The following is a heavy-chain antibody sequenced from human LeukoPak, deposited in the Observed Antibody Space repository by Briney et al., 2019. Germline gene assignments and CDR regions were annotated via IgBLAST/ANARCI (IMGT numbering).Heavy chain of an antibody. D-gene: IGHD2-15*01. J-gene: IGHJ4*02. CDR2: IYSGDTT. V-gene: IGHV3-53*01. CDR1: GFIVTNNY. Sequence: GGSLRLSCAASGFIVTNNYMSWVRQAPGKGLEWVSAIYSGDTTEYADSVKGRFIISRDISKNTLYLQMNTVRTEDTAVYYCATLYGGQRADGYWGQGTLVTVSS. CDR3: ATLYGGQRADGY.